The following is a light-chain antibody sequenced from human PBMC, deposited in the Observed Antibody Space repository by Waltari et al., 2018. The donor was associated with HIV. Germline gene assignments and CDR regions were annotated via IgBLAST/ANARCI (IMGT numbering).Light chain of an antibody. J-gene: IGLJ2*01. V-gene: IGLV1-44*01. CDR3: AAWDDSLSGLVV. CDR2: STN. CDR1: SSNIGRNT. Sequence: QSVLTQPPSASGTPGQRVTISCSGSSSNIGRNTVTWYQQLPGTAPRLLIYSTNQRPSGVPDRFSGSKSGTSASLAISGLQSEDEADYYCAAWDDSLSGLVVFGGGTKLTVL.